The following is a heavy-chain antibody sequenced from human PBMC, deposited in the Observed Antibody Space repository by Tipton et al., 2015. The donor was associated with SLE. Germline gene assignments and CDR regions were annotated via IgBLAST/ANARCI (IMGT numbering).Heavy chain of an antibody. CDR1: GGSISSSSYY. V-gene: IGHV4-61*01. CDR2: IYYSGST. J-gene: IGHJ4*02. Sequence: LRLSCTVSGGSISSSSYYWSWIRQPPGKGLEWIGYIYYSGSTNYNPSLKSRVTISVDTSKNQFSLKLSSVTAADTAVYYCARDASITMVRGVLGYWGQGTLVTVSS. CDR3: ARDASITMVRGVLGY. D-gene: IGHD3-10*01.